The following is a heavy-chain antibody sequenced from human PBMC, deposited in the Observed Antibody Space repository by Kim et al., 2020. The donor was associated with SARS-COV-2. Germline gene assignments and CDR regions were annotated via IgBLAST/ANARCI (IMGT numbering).Heavy chain of an antibody. CDR1: GFTFSSYE. CDR2: ISSSGSTI. CDR3: ARDDDYSNYIFGFDAFDI. Sequence: GGSLRLSCAASGFTFSSYEMNWVRQAPGKGLEWVSYISSSGSTIYYADSVKGRFTISRDNAKNSLYLQMNSLRAEDTAVYYCARDDDYSNYIFGFDAFDIWGQGTMVTVSS. D-gene: IGHD4-4*01. J-gene: IGHJ3*02. V-gene: IGHV3-48*03.